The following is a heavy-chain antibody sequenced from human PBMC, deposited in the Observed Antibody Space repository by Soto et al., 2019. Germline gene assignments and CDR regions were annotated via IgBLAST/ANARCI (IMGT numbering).Heavy chain of an antibody. CDR2: INYSGST. V-gene: IGHV4-39*01. Sequence: TVVGGTISSITAYWGLIHQPPGKGLEWIGSINYSGSTYYSPSLKSRVTISADTSKNQFSLKLSSVTAADTAVYYCARPVNYYYYYMDVWGKGTMVTVSS. J-gene: IGHJ6*03. CDR1: GGTISSITAY. CDR3: ARPVNYYYYYMDV.